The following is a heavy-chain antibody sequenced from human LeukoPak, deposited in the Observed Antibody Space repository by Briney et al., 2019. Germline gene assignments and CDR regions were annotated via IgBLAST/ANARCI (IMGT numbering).Heavy chain of an antibody. CDR3: ARVCGGDCYYHDAFDI. J-gene: IGHJ3*02. D-gene: IGHD2-21*02. CDR1: GGSISSYY. V-gene: IGHV4-59*01. CDR2: IYYSGST. Sequence: SETLSLTCTVSGGSISSYYWSWIRQPPGKGLEWIGYIYYSGSTNYNPSLKSRVTISVDTSKNQFSLKLSSVTAADTAVYYCARVCGGDCYYHDAFDIWGQGTMVTVSS.